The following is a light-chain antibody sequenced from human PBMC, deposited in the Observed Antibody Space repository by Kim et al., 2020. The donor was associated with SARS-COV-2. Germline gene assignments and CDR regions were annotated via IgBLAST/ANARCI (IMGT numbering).Light chain of an antibody. CDR1: SNNVGDQG. V-gene: IGLV10-54*04. CDR3: SAWNSSLSAWV. CDR2: RNN. J-gene: IGLJ3*02. Sequence: QAGLTQPPSVSKGLRQTATLTCTGNSNNVGDQGAAWLQQLQGHPHNLLSYRNNNRPSGISEKFSASRSGNTASLTITGLLPEDEADYYCSAWNSSLSAWVFGGGTKLTVL.